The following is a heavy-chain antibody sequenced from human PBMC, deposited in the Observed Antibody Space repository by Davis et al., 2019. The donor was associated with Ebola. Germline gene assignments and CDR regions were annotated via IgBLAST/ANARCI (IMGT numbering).Heavy chain of an antibody. D-gene: IGHD1/OR15-1a*01. J-gene: IGHJ6*02. CDR2: ISYDGSNK. CDR3: ARDEHTRYYYYYGMDV. V-gene: IGHV3-30-3*01. Sequence: PGGSLRLSCAASGFTFSSYAMHWVRQAPGKGLEWVAVISYDGSNKYYADSVKGRFTISRDNSKNTLYLQMNSLRAEDTAVYYCARDEHTRYYYYYGMDVWGQGTTVTVSS. CDR1: GFTFSSYA.